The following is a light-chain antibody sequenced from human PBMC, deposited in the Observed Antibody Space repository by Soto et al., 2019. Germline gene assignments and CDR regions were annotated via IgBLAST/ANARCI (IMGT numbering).Light chain of an antibody. Sequence: EIVMTQSPATLSVSPGERATLSCRASQSVNSNLAWYQQKPGQAPRLLIYGASSRATGIPGRFSGSGSGTEFTLTISSPQSEDFAVYYCQQYNNWPPPFTFGPGTKVDIK. CDR2: GAS. CDR1: QSVNSN. V-gene: IGKV3-15*01. J-gene: IGKJ3*01. CDR3: QQYNNWPPPFT.